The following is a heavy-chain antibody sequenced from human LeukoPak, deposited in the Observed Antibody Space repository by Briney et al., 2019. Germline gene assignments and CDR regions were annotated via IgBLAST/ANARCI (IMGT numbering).Heavy chain of an antibody. CDR3: ARRRNYYGSGTMDV. V-gene: IGHV4-34*01. CDR2: INHSGST. Sequence: SETLSLTCAVYGGSFSGYYWSWIRQPPGKGLEWIGEINHSGSTNYNPSLKSRVTISVDTSKNQFSLKLSSVTAADTAVYYCARRRNYYGSGTMDVWGKGTTVTVSS. J-gene: IGHJ6*03. CDR1: GGSFSGYY. D-gene: IGHD3-10*01.